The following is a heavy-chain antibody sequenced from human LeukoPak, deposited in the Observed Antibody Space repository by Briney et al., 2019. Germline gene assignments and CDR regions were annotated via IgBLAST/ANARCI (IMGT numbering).Heavy chain of an antibody. CDR1: GFTFETYS. Sequence: GGSLRLSCAASGFTFETYSMNWVRQAPGKGLEWVSYISSGSSTIYYADSVKGRFTISRDNAENSLYLQMNSLRAEDTAVYYCARFTSVCTSCYDAFDIWGQGTMVTVSS. CDR3: ARFTSVCTSCYDAFDI. V-gene: IGHV3-48*01. CDR2: ISSGSSTI. D-gene: IGHD2-2*01. J-gene: IGHJ3*02.